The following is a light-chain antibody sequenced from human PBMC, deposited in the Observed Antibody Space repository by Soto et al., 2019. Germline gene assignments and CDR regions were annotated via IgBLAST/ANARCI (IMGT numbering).Light chain of an antibody. CDR2: SNS. CDR3: SLYTTDSTYV. J-gene: IGLJ1*01. Sequence: QSVLTQPPSASGTPGQRVVMSCSGSYSNVGSNTVNWYQQLPGTAPQLVIYSNSHRPSGVPDRFSGSKSGNTASLTISGLQAEDEAEYYCSLYTTDSTYVFGTGKTVNVL. V-gene: IGLV1-44*01. CDR1: YSNVGSNT.